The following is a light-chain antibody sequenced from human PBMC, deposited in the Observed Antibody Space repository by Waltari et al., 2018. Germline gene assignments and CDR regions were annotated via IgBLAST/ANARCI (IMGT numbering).Light chain of an antibody. CDR3: NSYTSRSTVV. CDR2: EVS. CDR1: TSDVGGYNY. J-gene: IGLJ2*01. Sequence: QSALTQPASVSGSPGQSLTISCTGTTSDVGGYNYVSWYQHHPNKAPKLIIYEVSNRPSGISNRFSGSKSANTASLTISGLQAEDEADYYCNSYTSRSTVVFGGGTKLTVL. V-gene: IGLV2-14*01.